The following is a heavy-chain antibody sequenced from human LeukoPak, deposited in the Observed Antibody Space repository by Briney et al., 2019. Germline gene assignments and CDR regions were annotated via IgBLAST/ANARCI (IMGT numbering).Heavy chain of an antibody. CDR1: GFTLSNYN. V-gene: IGHV3-48*02. Sequence: GGSLRLSCAAFGFTLSNYNMNLVRQAPGKGLEWVSYISSGGSPIYYADSVKGRFTISKDNAKNSLYLQMSSLRDEDTAVYYCARDPSGYGGNLYYFDSWGQGTLVTVSS. D-gene: IGHD2-15*01. CDR2: ISSGGSPI. CDR3: ARDPSGYGGNLYYFDS. J-gene: IGHJ4*02.